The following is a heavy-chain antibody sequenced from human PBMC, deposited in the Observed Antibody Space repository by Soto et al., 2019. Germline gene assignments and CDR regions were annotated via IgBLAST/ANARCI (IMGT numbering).Heavy chain of an antibody. V-gene: IGHV1-69*13. J-gene: IGHJ4*01. Sequence: GSSVKVSCKASGGTFSNYGISWVRQAPGQGLEWMGGIIPILGSTKSAQSFQGRVTFTADESTTTAYMELSSLRSDDTAVYYCARDLYYACNGYFYESAYCGHGTVVIVSA. D-gene: IGHD3-22*01. CDR1: GGTFSNYG. CDR3: ARDLYYACNGYFYESAY. CDR2: IIPILGST.